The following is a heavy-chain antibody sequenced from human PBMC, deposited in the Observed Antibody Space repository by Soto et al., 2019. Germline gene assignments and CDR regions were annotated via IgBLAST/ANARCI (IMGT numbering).Heavy chain of an antibody. D-gene: IGHD5-12*01. CDR3: AGNIVATISSFDY. V-gene: IGHV4-34*01. J-gene: IGHJ4*02. Sequence: QVQLQQRGAGLLKPSETLSLTCAVYGESFSGYYWSWIRQPPGKGLEWIGEINHSGSTNYNPSLKSRVTMSVDTSKNQFSLKLSSVTAADTAVYYCAGNIVATISSFDYWGQGTLVTVSS. CDR1: GESFSGYY. CDR2: INHSGST.